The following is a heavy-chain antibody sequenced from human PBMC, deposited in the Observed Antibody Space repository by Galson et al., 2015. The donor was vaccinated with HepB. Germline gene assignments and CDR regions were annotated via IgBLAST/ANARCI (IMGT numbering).Heavy chain of an antibody. CDR2: IIPIFGTA. CDR1: GGTFSSYA. J-gene: IGHJ6*02. D-gene: IGHD6-6*01. Sequence: SVKVSCKASGGTFSSYAISWVRQAPGQGLEWMGGIIPIFGTANYAQKFQGRVTITADESTSTAYMELSSLRSEDTAVYYCARSGGAYSSSSSPYYYGMDVWGQGTTVTVSS. V-gene: IGHV1-69*13. CDR3: ARSGGAYSSSSSPYYYGMDV.